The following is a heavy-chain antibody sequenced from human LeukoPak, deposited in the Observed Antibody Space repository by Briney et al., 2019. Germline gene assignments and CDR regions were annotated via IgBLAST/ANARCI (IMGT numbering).Heavy chain of an antibody. D-gene: IGHD5-24*01. Sequence: ASVKVSCKTSGYTFTNYYIHWVRQAPGQGLEWMGIINPSGGSTSYAQKFQGRVTMTRDTSTSTVYMELSSLRSDDTAVYYCARGRDGYNSQFDPWGQGTLVTVSS. CDR2: INPSGGST. V-gene: IGHV1-46*01. CDR3: ARGRDGYNSQFDP. CDR1: GYTFTNYY. J-gene: IGHJ5*02.